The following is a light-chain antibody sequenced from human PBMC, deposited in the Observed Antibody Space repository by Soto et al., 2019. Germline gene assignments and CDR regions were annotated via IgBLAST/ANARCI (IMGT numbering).Light chain of an antibody. CDR1: SSDVGGYNY. Sequence: QSALTQPASVSGSPGQSITISCTGTSSDVGGYNYVSWYLQYPGKAPKLKIYEVSNRPSGVSNRFSGSKSGNTASLTISGLQPEDEGDYYCSSYTSTSTPYVIFGGGTKLTVL. CDR2: EVS. CDR3: SSYTSTSTPYVI. V-gene: IGLV2-14*01. J-gene: IGLJ2*01.